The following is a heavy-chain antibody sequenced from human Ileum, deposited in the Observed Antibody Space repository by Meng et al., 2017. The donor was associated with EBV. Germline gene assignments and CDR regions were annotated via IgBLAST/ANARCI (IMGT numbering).Heavy chain of an antibody. D-gene: IGHD3-10*01. J-gene: IGHJ4*02. V-gene: IGHV2-5*01. CDR2: IYCNDDK. CDR3: AHRPSMVRGVMYFDY. Sequence: HITVADSAVARVKHAQPLPLTRTCLSVSLSTSGVGVCWIRHPPGKALEWLALIYCNDDKRYSPSLKSRLTITKDTSKNQEVLTMTNMDPVDTATYYCAHRPSMVRGVMYFDYWCQGTLVTVSS. CDR1: SVSLSTSGVG.